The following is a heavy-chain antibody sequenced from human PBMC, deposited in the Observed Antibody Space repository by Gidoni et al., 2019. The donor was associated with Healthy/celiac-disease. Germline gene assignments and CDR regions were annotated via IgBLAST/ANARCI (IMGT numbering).Heavy chain of an antibody. CDR3: ASGLDYGDYSFDY. V-gene: IGHV4-34*01. CDR1: GGSFSGYY. J-gene: IGHJ4*02. Sequence: QVQLQQWGAGLLKPSETLSLTCAVYGGSFSGYYWSWIRQPPGKGLEWIGEINHSGSTNYNPSLKSRVTISVDTSKNQFSLKLSSVTAADTAVYYCASGLDYGDYSFDYWGQGTLVTVSS. CDR2: INHSGST. D-gene: IGHD4-17*01.